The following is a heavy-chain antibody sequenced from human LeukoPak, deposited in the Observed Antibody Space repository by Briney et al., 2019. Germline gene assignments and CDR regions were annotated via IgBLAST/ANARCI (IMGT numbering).Heavy chain of an antibody. CDR3: AKDLQVAGTDY. J-gene: IGHJ4*02. CDR1: GFTFSSYA. D-gene: IGHD6-19*01. V-gene: IGHV3-23*01. Sequence: GRSLRLSCAASGFTFSSYAMSWVRQAPGKGLEWVSAISGRGGSTYYADSVKGRFTISRDNSKNTLYLQMNSLRAEDTAVYYCAKDLQVAGTDYWGQGTLVTVSS. CDR2: ISGRGGST.